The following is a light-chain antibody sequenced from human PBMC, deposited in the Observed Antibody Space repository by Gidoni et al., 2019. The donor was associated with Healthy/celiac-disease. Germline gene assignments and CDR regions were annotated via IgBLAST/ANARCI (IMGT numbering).Light chain of an antibody. Sequence: DIQITQSPSSLSASVGDRVTITCRGSQSISSYLNWYQQKPGKAPKLLIYAASSLQRGGPSRCSGSGSGTYFTLTISSLQPEDFATYYCQQSYSTPWTFGQGTKVEIK. V-gene: IGKV1-39*01. J-gene: IGKJ1*01. CDR1: QSISSY. CDR3: QQSYSTPWT. CDR2: AAS.